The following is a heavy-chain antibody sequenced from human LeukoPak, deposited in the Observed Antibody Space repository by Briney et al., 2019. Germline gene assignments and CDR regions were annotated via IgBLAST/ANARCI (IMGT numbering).Heavy chain of an antibody. CDR3: VKVTAAGFVDH. CDR1: GFTFDDYA. CDR2: IGWNSGGI. J-gene: IGHJ4*02. Sequence: GGSLRLSCAASGFTFDDYAMHWVRQAPGKGLEWVSGIGWNSGGIVYANSVKGRFTISRDNAKNSLYLQMNSLGAEDTAFYYCVKVTAAGFVDHWGQGTLVTVSS. D-gene: IGHD6-13*01. V-gene: IGHV3-9*01.